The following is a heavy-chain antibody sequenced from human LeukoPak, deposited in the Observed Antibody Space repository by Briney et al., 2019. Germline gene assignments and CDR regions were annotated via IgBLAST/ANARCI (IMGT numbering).Heavy chain of an antibody. J-gene: IGHJ4*02. CDR1: GFTFSDYY. CDR2: ISSSGSTI. Sequence: GGSLGLSCAASGFTFSDYYMSWIRQAPGKGLEWVSYISSSGSTIYYADSVKGRFTISRDNAKNSLYLQMNSLRAEDTAVYYCARDRAVFGVVIKSLDYWGQGTLVTVSS. CDR3: ARDRAVFGVVIKSLDY. D-gene: IGHD3-3*01. V-gene: IGHV3-11*01.